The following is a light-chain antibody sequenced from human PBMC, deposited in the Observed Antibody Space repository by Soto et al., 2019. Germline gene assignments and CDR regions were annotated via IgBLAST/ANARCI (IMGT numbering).Light chain of an antibody. J-gene: IGLJ3*02. CDR1: DNDVGGYNF. CDR2: DVS. CDR3: QQYNDWPQA. V-gene: IGLV2-11*01. Sequence: QSALTQPRSVSGSPGQSVTISCSGTDNDVGGYNFVSWYQQHPGKAPKLMVFDVSKRPSGVPGRFSGSKSGTTASLTISGLQAEDEADYYCQQYNDWPQAFGQGTK.